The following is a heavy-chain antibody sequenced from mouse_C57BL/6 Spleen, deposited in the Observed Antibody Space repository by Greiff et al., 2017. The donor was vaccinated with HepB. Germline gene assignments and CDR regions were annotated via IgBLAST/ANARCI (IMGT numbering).Heavy chain of an antibody. Sequence: VKLVESGPGLVQPSQSLSITCTVSGFSLTSYGVHWVRQSPGKGLEWLGVIWRGGSTDYNAAFMSRLSITKDNSKSQVFFKMNSLKADDTAIYYCAKNYHDYDGCYAMDYWGQGTSVTVSS. CDR1: GFSLTSYG. J-gene: IGHJ4*01. CDR2: IWRGGST. CDR3: AKNYHDYDGCYAMDY. V-gene: IGHV2-5*01. D-gene: IGHD2-4*01.